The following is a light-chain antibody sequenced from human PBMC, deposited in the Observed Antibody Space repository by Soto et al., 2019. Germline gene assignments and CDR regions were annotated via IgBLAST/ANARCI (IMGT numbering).Light chain of an antibody. J-gene: IGKJ1*01. CDR3: QQYNNWPWT. Sequence: EIVLTQSPGTLSLSPGESATLSCRATRSVSSYLAWYQQKPGQAPRLLIFGASYRATGIPARFSGSGSGTELNLTISSLQSEDFAVYYCQQYNNWPWTFGQGSKVDIK. CDR1: RSVSSY. V-gene: IGKV3D-15*01. CDR2: GAS.